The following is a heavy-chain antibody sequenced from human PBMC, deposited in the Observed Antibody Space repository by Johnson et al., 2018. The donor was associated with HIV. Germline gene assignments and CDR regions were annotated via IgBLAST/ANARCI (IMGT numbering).Heavy chain of an antibody. CDR3: ARGIAANDAFDI. D-gene: IGHD6-13*01. CDR1: GFTFSSYA. CDR2: ISYDGSNT. J-gene: IGHJ3*02. Sequence: VQLVESGGGVVQPGRSLRLSCAASGFTFSSYAMHWVRQAPGKGLEWVAVISYDGSNTYYADFVKGRFTISRDNSKNTLYLQMNSLRAEDTAVYYCARGIAANDAFDIWGQGTMVTVSS. V-gene: IGHV3-30*04.